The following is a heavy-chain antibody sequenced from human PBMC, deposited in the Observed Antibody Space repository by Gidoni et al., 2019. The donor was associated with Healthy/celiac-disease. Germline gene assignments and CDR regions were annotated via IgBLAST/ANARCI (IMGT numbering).Heavy chain of an antibody. CDR2: IYTSGST. Sequence: VQLQESGPGLATPSPPLSLPCTVHVVSLSSGSYYWSWIRQPAGKGLEWIGRIYTSGSTNYNPSLKSRVTISVDTSKNQFSLKLSSVTAADTAVYYCARAVFTIFGVVIGFDPWGQGTLVTVSS. V-gene: IGHV4-61*02. CDR3: ARAVFTIFGVVIGFDP. D-gene: IGHD3-3*01. J-gene: IGHJ5*02. CDR1: VVSLSSGSYY.